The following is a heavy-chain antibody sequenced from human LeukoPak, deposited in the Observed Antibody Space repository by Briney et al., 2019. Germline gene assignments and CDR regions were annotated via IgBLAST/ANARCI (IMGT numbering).Heavy chain of an antibody. CDR3: ARGGPLIAARTILGY. CDR1: GGSISSYY. CDR2: INHSGST. J-gene: IGHJ4*02. V-gene: IGHV4-34*01. Sequence: SETLSLTCTVSGGSISSYYWSWIRQPPGKGLEWIGEINHSGSTNYNPSLKSRVTISVDTSKNQFSLKLSSVTAADTAVYYCARGGPLIAARTILGYWGQGTLVTVSS. D-gene: IGHD6-6*01.